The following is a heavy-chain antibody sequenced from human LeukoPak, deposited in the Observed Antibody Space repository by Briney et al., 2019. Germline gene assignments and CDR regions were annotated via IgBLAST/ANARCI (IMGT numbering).Heavy chain of an antibody. CDR1: GGSITSNY. Sequence: SETLSLTCSVSGGSITSNYWTWIRQSPGKGLEYIGHVSYTGRTRYNPSLQRRLTISLDTSNNHFSLQLTSVSAADTAVYYCARLLDYDNSGAPDVLDMWGQGTMVTVSS. D-gene: IGHD3-22*01. CDR3: ARLLDYDNSGAPDVLDM. J-gene: IGHJ3*02. CDR2: VSYTGRT. V-gene: IGHV4-59*01.